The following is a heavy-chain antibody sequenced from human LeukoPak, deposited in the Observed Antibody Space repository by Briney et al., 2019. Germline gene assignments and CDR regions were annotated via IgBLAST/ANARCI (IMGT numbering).Heavy chain of an antibody. J-gene: IGHJ5*02. Sequence: GGCLRLSCAASGFTFSRYRMHWLRPAPGKGLVWVSRISTDGSSTSYADSVKGRFSISRDNAQTSLYLQMNSLRAEDTAVYYCARASDPWLQLTWGQGTLVTVSS. CDR1: GFTFSRYR. CDR2: ISTDGSST. V-gene: IGHV3-74*01. CDR3: ARASDPWLQLT. D-gene: IGHD5-24*01.